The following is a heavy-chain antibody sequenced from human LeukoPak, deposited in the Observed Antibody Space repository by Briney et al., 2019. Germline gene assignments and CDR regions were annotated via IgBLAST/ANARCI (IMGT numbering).Heavy chain of an antibody. Sequence: RRSLRLSCAAAGLTFTADAMGWVRQAQGEGLEWDSGVCARGRRTFYATSVRGRLTISRDNSKNTLFLQMNSLRPEDTALYYCAKYISVRGTQLSGDYWGQGTLVTVSS. V-gene: IGHV3-23*01. CDR3: AKYISVRGTQLSGDY. CDR2: VCARGRRT. J-gene: IGHJ4*02. CDR1: GLTFTADA. D-gene: IGHD6-19*01.